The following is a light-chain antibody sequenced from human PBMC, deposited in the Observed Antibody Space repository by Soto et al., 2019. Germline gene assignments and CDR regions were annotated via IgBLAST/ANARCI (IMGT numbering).Light chain of an antibody. Sequence: QSALTQPASVSGSPGQSITVSCTGTRSDVGGYNYVSWYQQHPGKAPKLTIYEVSNRPSGVSYRFSGSKSGNTASLTISGLQAEDEADYYCSSYTSSTTLHYVFGSGTKVTVL. CDR3: SSYTSSTTLHYV. V-gene: IGLV2-14*01. CDR2: EVS. J-gene: IGLJ1*01. CDR1: RSDVGGYNY.